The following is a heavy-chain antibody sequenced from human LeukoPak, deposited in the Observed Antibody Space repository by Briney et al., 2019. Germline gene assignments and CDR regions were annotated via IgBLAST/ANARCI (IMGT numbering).Heavy chain of an antibody. CDR1: GGSISSGDYY. V-gene: IGHV4-30-4*08. CDR2: IYYSGST. J-gene: IGHJ5*02. Sequence: NPSQTLSLTCTVSGGSISSGDYYWSWIRQPPGKGLEWIGYIYYSGSTYYNPSLKSRVTLSVDTSKNQFSLKLTSVTAADTAVYYCAREEWFDPWGQGTLVTVSS. CDR3: AREEWFDP.